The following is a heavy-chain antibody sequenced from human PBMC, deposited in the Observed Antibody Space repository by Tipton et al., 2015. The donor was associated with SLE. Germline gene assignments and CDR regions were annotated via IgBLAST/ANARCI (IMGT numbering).Heavy chain of an antibody. J-gene: IGHJ2*01. CDR3: ARGSEGEYVRYFDV. V-gene: IGHV4-31*03. D-gene: IGHD2/OR15-2a*01. Sequence: TLSLTCTVSGDSIISGAYYWSWVRQHPGRGLEWLAYIFYSGSTYYNPSLKSRLNISVDRSNNQFSLKLTSVTAADTAVYYCARGSEGEYVRYFDVWGPGTLVTVSS. CDR1: GDSIISGAYY. CDR2: IFYSGST.